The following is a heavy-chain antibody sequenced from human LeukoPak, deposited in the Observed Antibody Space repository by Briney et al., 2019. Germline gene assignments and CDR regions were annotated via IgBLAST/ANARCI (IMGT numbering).Heavy chain of an antibody. CDR3: ARDGRKAPMDV. CDR2: INSDGSST. D-gene: IGHD1-26*01. Sequence: PGGSLRLSCAASGFTFSSYWMHWVRQAPGMGLVWVSRINSDGSSTSYADSVKGRFTISRDNAKNTLYLQMNSLRAEDTAVYYCARDGRKAPMDVWGQGTTVTVSS. V-gene: IGHV3-74*01. J-gene: IGHJ6*02. CDR1: GFTFSSYW.